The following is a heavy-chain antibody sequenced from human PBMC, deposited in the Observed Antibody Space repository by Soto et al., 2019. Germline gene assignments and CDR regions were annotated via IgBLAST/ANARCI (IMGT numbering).Heavy chain of an antibody. CDR3: ARPIRYDYERGGLSAWFDP. D-gene: IGHD3-22*01. Sequence: QVQLVQSGAEVKKPGSSVKVSCKASGGTFSSSSISWVRQAPGQGLEWMGGIIPIFGTANYTQKFQGRVTIDADESTSTAYMELGSLSSDETAVDYCARPIRYDYERGGLSAWFDPLGQGTLVTVSS. V-gene: IGHV1-69*12. CDR2: IIPIFGTA. CDR1: GGTFSSSS. J-gene: IGHJ5*02.